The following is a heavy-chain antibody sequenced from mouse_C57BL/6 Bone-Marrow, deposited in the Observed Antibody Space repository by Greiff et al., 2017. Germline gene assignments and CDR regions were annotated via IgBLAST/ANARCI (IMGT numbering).Heavy chain of an antibody. CDR3: ARGTGSPFAY. CDR1: GFTFSDYG. J-gene: IGHJ3*01. Sequence: EVKLMESGGGLVRPGGSLKLSCAASGFTFSDYGMHWVRQAPEKGLEWVAYISSGSSTIYYADTVKGRFTLSRDNAKNTLFLQMTSLRSEDTAMYYCARGTGSPFAYWGQGTLVTVSA. D-gene: IGHD4-1*01. CDR2: ISSGSSTI. V-gene: IGHV5-17*01.